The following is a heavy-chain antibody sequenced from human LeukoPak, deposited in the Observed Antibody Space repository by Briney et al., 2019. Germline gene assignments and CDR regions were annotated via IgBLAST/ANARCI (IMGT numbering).Heavy chain of an antibody. Sequence: GGSLRLSCAASGFTVNSNFMTWVRQAPGKGLEWVSVIYSGGITYYADSVKGRFTLSRDNAKNSLYLQMNSLRAEDTAVYYCARAGFTFSDYFGSFFDYWGQGTLVTVSS. CDR2: IYSGGIT. V-gene: IGHV3-53*01. CDR1: GFTVNSNF. CDR3: ARAGFTFSDYFGSFFDY. J-gene: IGHJ4*02. D-gene: IGHD3-10*01.